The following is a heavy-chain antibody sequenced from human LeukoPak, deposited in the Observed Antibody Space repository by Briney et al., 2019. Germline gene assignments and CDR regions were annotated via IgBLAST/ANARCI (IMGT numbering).Heavy chain of an antibody. Sequence: SETLSLTCTVSGGSISSYYWSWIRQPPGKGLEWIGYIYYSGSTNYNPSLKSRVTISVDKSKNQFSLKLSSVTAADTAVYYCARVRPTNFGLANHFWFDPWGQGTLVTVSS. CDR2: IYYSGST. V-gene: IGHV4-59*01. CDR1: GGSISSYY. D-gene: IGHD3-3*01. J-gene: IGHJ5*02. CDR3: ARVRPTNFGLANHFWFDP.